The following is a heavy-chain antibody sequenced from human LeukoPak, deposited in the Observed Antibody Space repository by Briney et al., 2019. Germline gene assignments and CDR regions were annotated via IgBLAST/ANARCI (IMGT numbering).Heavy chain of an antibody. CDR2: ISSDGRNT. V-gene: IGHV3-74*01. Sequence: LGGSLRLSCAASGFTFSTYWMHWVRQAPGKGLVWVSRISSDGRNTIYADSVKGRFTISRDSANNTLFLQMNSLRGDDTAVYYCAREWALPGAYYMDVWGKGTTVTVSS. CDR3: AREWALPGAYYMDV. J-gene: IGHJ6*03. CDR1: GFTFSTYW. D-gene: IGHD7-27*01.